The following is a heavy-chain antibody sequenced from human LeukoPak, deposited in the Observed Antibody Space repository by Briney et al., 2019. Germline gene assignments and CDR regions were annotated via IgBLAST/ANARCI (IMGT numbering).Heavy chain of an antibody. CDR3: ARGGLTGYYRWPFDY. Sequence: SETLSLTCAVYGGFFSGYYWSWIRQPPGKGLEWNGEINHSGSTNCNPSLKSRVTISVDTSKNQFSLKLSSVTAADTAVYYCARGGLTGYYRWPFDYWGQGTLVTVSS. V-gene: IGHV4-34*01. D-gene: IGHD3-9*01. CDR2: INHSGST. CDR1: GGFFSGYY. J-gene: IGHJ4*02.